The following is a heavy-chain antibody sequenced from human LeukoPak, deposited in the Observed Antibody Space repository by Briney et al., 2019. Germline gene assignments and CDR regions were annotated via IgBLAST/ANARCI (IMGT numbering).Heavy chain of an antibody. CDR2: ISGSGGST. Sequence: PGGSLRLSCAASGFTFSSYAMSWVRQAPGKGLEWVSAISGSGGSTYYADSVKGRFTISRDNSKNTLYLQMNSLRAEDTAVYYCARRPWDYYYYTDVWGKGTTVTVSS. V-gene: IGHV3-23*01. CDR1: GFTFSSYA. J-gene: IGHJ6*03. D-gene: IGHD6-6*01. CDR3: ARRPWDYYYYTDV.